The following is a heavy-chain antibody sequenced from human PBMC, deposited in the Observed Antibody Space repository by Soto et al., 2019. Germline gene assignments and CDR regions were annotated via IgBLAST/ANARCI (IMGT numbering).Heavy chain of an antibody. Sequence: WWSLRLSCVAPGVTFKDYGMHWFRQAPGKGLEWVAVISYDGKQTYYADSVKGRFTISKDKSKRTLFLQMNSLRVDDTAVYYCARDGWGSNWYFDLWGRGTLVTVSS. CDR1: GVTFKDYG. CDR3: ARDGWGSNWYFDL. CDR2: ISYDGKQT. D-gene: IGHD3-16*01. V-gene: IGHV3-30*03. J-gene: IGHJ2*01.